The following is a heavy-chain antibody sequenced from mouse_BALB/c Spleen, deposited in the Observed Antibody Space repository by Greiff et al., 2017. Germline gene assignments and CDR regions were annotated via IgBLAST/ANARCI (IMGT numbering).Heavy chain of an antibody. CDR2: ISYDGSN. D-gene: IGHD2-3*01. CDR3: ARVYDGYGLAWFAY. Sequence: EVKLMESGPGLVKPSQSLSLTCSVTGYSITSGYYWNWIRQFPGNKLEWMGYISYDGSNNYNPSLKNRISITRDTSKNQFFLKLNSVTTEDTATYYCARVYDGYGLAWFAYWGQGTLVTVSA. V-gene: IGHV3-6*02. J-gene: IGHJ3*01. CDR1: GYSITSGYY.